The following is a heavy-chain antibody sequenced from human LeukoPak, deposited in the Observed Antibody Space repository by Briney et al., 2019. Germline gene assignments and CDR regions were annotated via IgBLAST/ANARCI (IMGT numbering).Heavy chain of an antibody. V-gene: IGHV3-74*01. D-gene: IGHD1-26*01. Sequence: GGSLRLSCAASGFTFSNYWMHWVRQAPGKGLVWVSRIYSDGNSTRYADSVMGRFTISRDNAKNTLYLQMNSLRAEDTAVYYCARSGVWSKGPDYWGQGTLVTVSS. CDR2: IYSDGNST. CDR1: GFTFSNYW. J-gene: IGHJ4*02. CDR3: ARSGVWSKGPDY.